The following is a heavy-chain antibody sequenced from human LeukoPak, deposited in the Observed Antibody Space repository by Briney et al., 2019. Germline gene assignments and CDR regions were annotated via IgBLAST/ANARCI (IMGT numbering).Heavy chain of an antibody. CDR1: GFTFSSHW. J-gene: IGHJ4*02. CDR2: ISSDGSST. D-gene: IGHD6-19*01. V-gene: IGHV3-74*01. CDR3: ARISLSGWVNDH. Sequence: GGSLRLSCAASGFTFSSHWMHWVRQAPGKGLVWGTRISSDGSSTRYAASVKGRFTISRDNAKNTLYLQMSSLRAEDTAMYYCARISLSGWVNDHWGQGTLVTVSS.